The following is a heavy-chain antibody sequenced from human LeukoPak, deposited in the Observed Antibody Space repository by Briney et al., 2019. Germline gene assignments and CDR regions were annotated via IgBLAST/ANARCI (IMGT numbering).Heavy chain of an antibody. V-gene: IGHV1-46*01. CDR2: INPSGGST. J-gene: IGHJ4*02. CDR1: GYTFTSYY. CDR3: ARRYSGYEMYYFDY. Sequence: ASVKVSCKASGYTFTSYYMHWVRQAPGLGLEWMGMINPSGGSTRYAQKFQGRVTMTRDTSTSTVYMELSRLRSDDTAVYYCARRYSGYEMYYFDYWGQGTLVTVSS. D-gene: IGHD5-12*01.